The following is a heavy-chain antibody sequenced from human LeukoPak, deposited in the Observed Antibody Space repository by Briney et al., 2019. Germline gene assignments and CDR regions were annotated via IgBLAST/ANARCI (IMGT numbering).Heavy chain of an antibody. J-gene: IGHJ3*02. CDR1: GFTFSNYW. V-gene: IGHV3-7*01. CDR2: IKQDGSEK. Sequence: GGSLRLSCAASGFTFSNYWMSWVRQAPGKGLEWVANIKQDGSEKYYVDSVKGRFTISRDNAKNSLYLQMNSLRAEDTAVYYCARDDSGSSGNDAFDIWGQGTMVTVSS. CDR3: ARDDSGSSGNDAFDI. D-gene: IGHD1-26*01.